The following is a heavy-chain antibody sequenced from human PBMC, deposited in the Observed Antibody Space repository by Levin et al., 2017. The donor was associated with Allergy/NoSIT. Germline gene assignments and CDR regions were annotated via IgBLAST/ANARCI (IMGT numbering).Heavy chain of an antibody. D-gene: IGHD2-2*02. Sequence: SVKVSCKASGGTFSSYAISWVRQAPGQGLEWMGGIIPIFGTANYAQKFQGRVTITADESTSTAYMELSSLRSEDTAVYYCAADCSSTSCYRVGTYYYYGMDVWGQGTTVTVSS. CDR1: GGTFSSYA. CDR3: AADCSSTSCYRVGTYYYYGMDV. V-gene: IGHV1-69*13. J-gene: IGHJ6*02. CDR2: IIPIFGTA.